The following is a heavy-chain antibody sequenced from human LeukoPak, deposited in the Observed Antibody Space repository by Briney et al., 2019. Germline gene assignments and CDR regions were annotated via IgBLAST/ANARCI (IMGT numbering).Heavy chain of an antibody. CDR1: GGTFSSYA. V-gene: IGHV1-69*04. Sequence: SVKVSCKASGGTFSSYAISWVRQAPGQGLEWMGRIIPILGIANYAQKFQGRVTMTTDTSTSTAYMELRSLRSDDTAVYYCARGTPVSGSYYGLDYWGQGTLVTVSS. CDR2: IIPILGIA. J-gene: IGHJ4*02. CDR3: ARGTPVSGSYYGLDY. D-gene: IGHD1-26*01.